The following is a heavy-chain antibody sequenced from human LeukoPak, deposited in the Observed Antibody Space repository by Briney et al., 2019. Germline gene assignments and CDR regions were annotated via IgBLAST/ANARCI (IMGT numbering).Heavy chain of an antibody. V-gene: IGHV1-46*01. CDR2: INSSGGST. Sequence: ASVKVSCKASGYTFTSYYMHWVRQAPGQGLEWMGIINSSGGSTSYAQKFQGRVTMTRETSTSTVYMEVSSLRSEDTAVYYCAREVVSSTMVRGVTVYGMDVWGQGTTVTVSS. CDR3: AREVVSSTMVRGVTVYGMDV. J-gene: IGHJ6*02. D-gene: IGHD3-10*01. CDR1: GYTFTSYY.